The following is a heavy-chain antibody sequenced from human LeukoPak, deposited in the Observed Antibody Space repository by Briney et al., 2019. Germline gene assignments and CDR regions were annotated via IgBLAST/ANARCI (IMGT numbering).Heavy chain of an antibody. J-gene: IGHJ4*02. CDR3: VTGFTTMAVDYFDY. CDR2: INPNSGGT. CDR1: GYTFTGYY. V-gene: IGHV1-2*02. D-gene: IGHD5-18*01. Sequence: ASVKVSCKASGYTFTGYYMHWVRQAPGQGLEWMGWINPNSGGTNYAQKFRGRVTMTRDTSISTAHMELSSLRSEDTAVYYCVTGFTTMAVDYFDYWGQGTLVTVSP.